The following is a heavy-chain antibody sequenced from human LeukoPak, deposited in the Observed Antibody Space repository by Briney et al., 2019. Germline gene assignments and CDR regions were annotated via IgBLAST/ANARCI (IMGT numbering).Heavy chain of an antibody. D-gene: IGHD3-3*01. CDR1: GFTFSSYG. V-gene: IGHV3-33*01. CDR2: IWYDGSNK. CDR3: ARSYYDFWSGPLGDYYYYGMDV. Sequence: GGSLRLSCAASGFTFSSYGTHWVRQAPGKGLEWVAVIWYDGSNKYYADSVKGRFTISRDNSKNTLYLQMNSLRAEDTAVYYCARSYYDFWSGPLGDYYYYGMDVWGQGTTVTVSS. J-gene: IGHJ6*02.